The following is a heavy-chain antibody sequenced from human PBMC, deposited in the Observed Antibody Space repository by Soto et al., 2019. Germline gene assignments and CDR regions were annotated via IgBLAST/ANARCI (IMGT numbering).Heavy chain of an antibody. V-gene: IGHV4-39*01. CDR3: ARLEDFYYYYMDV. J-gene: IGHJ6*03. CDR2: IYHSGRT. Sequence: SSETLSLTCTVSGGSISSSSNYWGWIRQPPGKGLEWIGSIYHSGRTYYNPSLKSRVTISVDTSKNQFSLTLTSVTAADTAVYYCARLEDFYYYYMDVWGKGTTVTVSS. CDR1: GGSISSSSNY.